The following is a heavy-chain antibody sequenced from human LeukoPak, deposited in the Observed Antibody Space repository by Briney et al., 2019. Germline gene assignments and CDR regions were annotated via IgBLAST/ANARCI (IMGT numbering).Heavy chain of an antibody. CDR1: GFTFSSYG. V-gene: IGHV3-21*01. D-gene: IGHD6-13*01. Sequence: GGSLRLSCAASGFTFSSYGMHWVRQAPGKGLEWVSSISSSSSYIYYADSVKGRFTISRDNAKNSLYLQMNSLRAEDTAVYYCARAAYSSSWYRAEDYYYYYMDVWGKGTTVTVSS. CDR3: ARAAYSSSWYRAEDYYYYYMDV. CDR2: ISSSSSYI. J-gene: IGHJ6*03.